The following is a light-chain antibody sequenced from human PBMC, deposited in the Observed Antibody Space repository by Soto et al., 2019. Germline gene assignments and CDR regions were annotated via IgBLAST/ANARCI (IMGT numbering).Light chain of an antibody. Sequence: EIVLTQSPGTLSSSPGEGATLSCWATHSLSSSYLAWYQQKPGQAPRLLIYGTSSRATGIPDRFSGSGSGTDFTLTISRLEPEDFAVYYCQQYGSSPRTFGQGTKVEIK. CDR3: QQYGSSPRT. J-gene: IGKJ1*01. V-gene: IGKV3-20*01. CDR2: GTS. CDR1: HSLSSSY.